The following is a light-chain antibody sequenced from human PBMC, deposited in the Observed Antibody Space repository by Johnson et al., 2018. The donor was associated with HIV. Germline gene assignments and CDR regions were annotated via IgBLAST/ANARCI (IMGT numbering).Light chain of an antibody. CDR3: GTWDSSLGGV. CDR2: DNN. Sequence: QSVLTQPPSVSAAPGQKVTISCSGSSSNIGNNYVSWYQQLPGTAPKLLIYDNNKRPSGIPDRFSGSKSGTSATLRITGLQTGDEADYYCGTWDSSLGGVFGTGTKVTVL. V-gene: IGLV1-51*01. CDR1: SSNIGNNY. J-gene: IGLJ1*01.